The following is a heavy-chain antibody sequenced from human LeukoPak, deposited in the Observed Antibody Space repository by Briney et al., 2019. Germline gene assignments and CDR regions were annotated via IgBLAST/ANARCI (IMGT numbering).Heavy chain of an antibody. CDR2: IYPGDSDT. CDR3: ARVANSYDFWSGYYYYYYYVDV. V-gene: IGHV5-51*01. J-gene: IGHJ6*03. D-gene: IGHD3-3*01. Sequence: GESLKISCKGSGYSFTSYWIGWVRQMPGKGLEWMGIIYPGDSDTRYSPSFQGQVTISADKSISTAYLQWSSLKASDTAMYYCARVANSYDFWSGYYYYYYYVDVWGKGTTVTVSS. CDR1: GYSFTSYW.